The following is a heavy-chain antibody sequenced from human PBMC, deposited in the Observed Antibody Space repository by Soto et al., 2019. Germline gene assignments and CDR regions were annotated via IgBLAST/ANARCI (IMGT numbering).Heavy chain of an antibody. D-gene: IGHD3-9*01. CDR2: IYYSGST. CDR1: GGSISSGGYY. V-gene: IGHV4-31*03. J-gene: IGHJ4*02. CDR3: ARDPGGDILTGYPHPYHYFDY. Sequence: SETLSLTCTVSGGSISSGGYYWSWIRQHPGKGLEWIGYIYYSGSTYYNPSLKSRVTISVDTSKNQFSLKLSSVTAADTAVYYCARDPGGDILTGYPHPYHYFDYWGQGTLVTVSS.